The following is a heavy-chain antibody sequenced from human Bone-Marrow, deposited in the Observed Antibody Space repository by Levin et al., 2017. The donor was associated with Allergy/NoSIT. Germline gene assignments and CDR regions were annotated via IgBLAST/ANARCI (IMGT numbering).Heavy chain of an antibody. CDR2: IYYSGST. V-gene: IGHV4-59*01. Sequence: SETLSLTCTVSGGSISSYYWTWIRQPPGKGLEWLGYIYYSGSTNYNPSLKSRVTISVDTSKNQFSLKLSSVTAADTAVYFCARHQMTVPGERYYCYGMDVWGQGTTVTVSS. CDR1: GGSISSYY. J-gene: IGHJ6*02. D-gene: IGHD3-10*01. CDR3: ARHQMTVPGERYYCYGMDV.